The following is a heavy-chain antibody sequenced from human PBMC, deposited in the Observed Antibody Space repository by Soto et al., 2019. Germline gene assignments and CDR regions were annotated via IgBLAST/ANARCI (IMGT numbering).Heavy chain of an antibody. CDR3: ARERGIAVAGTNYYYCMDV. CDR1: GYTFTSYG. Sequence: ASVKVSCKASGYTFTSYGISWVRQAPGQGLEWMGWISAYNGNTNYAQKLQGRVTMTTDTSTSTAYMELRSLRSDDTAVYYCARERGIAVAGTNYYYCMDVWGQGTTVTVSS. V-gene: IGHV1-18*01. CDR2: ISAYNGNT. J-gene: IGHJ6*02. D-gene: IGHD6-19*01.